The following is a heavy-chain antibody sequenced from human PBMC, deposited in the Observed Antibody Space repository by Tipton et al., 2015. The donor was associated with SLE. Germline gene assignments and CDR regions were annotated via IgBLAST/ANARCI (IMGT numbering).Heavy chain of an antibody. D-gene: IGHD1/OR15-1a*01. CDR2: INHSGNT. V-gene: IGHV4-34*01. J-gene: IGHJ2*01. Sequence: LRLSCAVYGGSFSGYYWTWIRQPPGKGLEWIGEINHSGNTNFNSSLKSRVTISVDTSRNQFSLKLTSVTAADTAVYFCARVPLGQRQTGYWYFDLWGRGTLFTVSS. CDR3: ARVPLGQRQTGYWYFDL. CDR1: GGSFSGYY.